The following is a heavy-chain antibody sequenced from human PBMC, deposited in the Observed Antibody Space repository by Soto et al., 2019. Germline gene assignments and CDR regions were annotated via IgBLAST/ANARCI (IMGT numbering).Heavy chain of an antibody. CDR1: GGSFSGYY. CDR3: ARALVSGGFDY. CDR2: INHSGST. V-gene: IGHV4-34*01. J-gene: IGHJ4*02. D-gene: IGHD1-20*01. Sequence: SETLSLTCAVYGGSFSGYYWSWIRQPPGKGLEWIGEINHSGSTNYNPSLKSRVTISVDTSKNQFSLKLSSVTAADTAVYYCARALVSGGFDYWGQGTLVTVSS.